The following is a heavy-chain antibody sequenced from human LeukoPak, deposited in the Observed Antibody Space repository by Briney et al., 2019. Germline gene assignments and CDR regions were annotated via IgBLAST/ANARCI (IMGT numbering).Heavy chain of an antibody. J-gene: IGHJ5*02. CDR1: GFTFGDYA. CDR3: APSPYYYESSGYSA. D-gene: IGHD3-22*01. V-gene: IGHV3-64D*06. Sequence: GSLRLSCTASGFTFGDYAMSWVRQAPGKGLEYVSAISSNGGSTYYADSVKGRFTISRDNSKNTLYLQMSSLRAEDTAVYYCAPSPYYYESSGYSAWGQGTLVTVSS. CDR2: ISSNGGST.